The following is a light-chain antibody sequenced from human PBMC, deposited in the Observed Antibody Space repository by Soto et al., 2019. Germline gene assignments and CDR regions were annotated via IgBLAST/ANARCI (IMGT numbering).Light chain of an antibody. CDR3: CSYTASTIYV. Sequence: QSVLTQPPSASGSPGQSVTISCTGTTSDIGGYNYVSWYQHHPGQAPKVIIYEVNKRPSGVPDRFSGSKSGNTASLTVSGLQPDDEADYFCCSYTASTIYVFGSGTKVTVL. CDR2: EVN. J-gene: IGLJ1*01. CDR1: TSDIGGYNY. V-gene: IGLV2-8*01.